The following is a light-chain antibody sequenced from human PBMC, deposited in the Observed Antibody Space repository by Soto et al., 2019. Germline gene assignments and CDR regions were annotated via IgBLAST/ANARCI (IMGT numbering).Light chain of an antibody. CDR2: RNN. Sequence: QSVLTQPPSASGTPGQRVTISCSGSSSNIGSNYVYGYQQLPGTAPKLLIYRNNQRPSWVTDRFSGSKSGTSASLAISGLRYEDEADYYCAAWDDSLSGPVFGGGTKLTVL. CDR3: AAWDDSLSGPV. V-gene: IGLV1-47*01. J-gene: IGLJ3*02. CDR1: SSNIGSNY.